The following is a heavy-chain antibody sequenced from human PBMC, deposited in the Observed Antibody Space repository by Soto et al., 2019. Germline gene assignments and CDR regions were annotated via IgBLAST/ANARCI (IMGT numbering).Heavy chain of an antibody. CDR2: RKQDGSEK. D-gene: IGHD6-19*01. V-gene: IGHV3-7*01. CDR3: PRGGGWYRIAPDNGFDP. Sequence: EVQLVESGGGLVQPGGSLRLSCAASGFTFSSYWMSWVRQAPGKGLEWLANRKQDGSEKYYVDSVKGRFTISRDNAKNSLYLQMNSLRAEDTAVYYCPRGGGWYRIAPDNGFDPWGQGTLVTVSS. CDR1: GFTFSSYW. J-gene: IGHJ5*02.